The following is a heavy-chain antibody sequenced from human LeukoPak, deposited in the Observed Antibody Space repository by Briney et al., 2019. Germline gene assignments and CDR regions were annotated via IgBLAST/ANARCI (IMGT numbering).Heavy chain of an antibody. CDR3: ARDRGSYGDYWFDP. V-gene: IGHV1-2*02. J-gene: IGHJ5*02. CDR1: GYTFTGYY. Sequence: ASVKVSCKASGYTFTGYYMHWVRQAPGQGLEGMGWINPNSGGTNYAQKFQGRVTMTRDTSISTAYMERSRLRSDDTAVYYCARDRGSYGDYWFDPWGQGTLVTVSS. D-gene: IGHD4-17*01. CDR2: INPNSGGT.